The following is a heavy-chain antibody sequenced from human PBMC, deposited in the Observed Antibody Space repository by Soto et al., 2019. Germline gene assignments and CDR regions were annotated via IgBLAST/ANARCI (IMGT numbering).Heavy chain of an antibody. V-gene: IGHV4-38-2*01. CDR1: GSSISSGYY. Sequence: SETLSLSCAVSGSSISSGYYWGWIRQPPGKGLEWIGSTYHSGSTYYNPSLKSRVTISLDTSKNQFSLKLSSVTAADTAVYYCARVLNSKLDYWGQGTLVTVSS. CDR3: ARVLNSKLDY. CDR2: TYHSGST. D-gene: IGHD1-20*01. J-gene: IGHJ4*02.